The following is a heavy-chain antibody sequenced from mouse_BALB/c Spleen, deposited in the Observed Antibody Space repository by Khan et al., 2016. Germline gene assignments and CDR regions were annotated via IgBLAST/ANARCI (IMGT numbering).Heavy chain of an antibody. CDR3: ATGITPVISKGRDY. CDR2: INTNTGET. Sequence: QIQLVQSGPELKKPGETVKISCKASGYTFTNFGINWVRQAPGKGLEWMDWINTNTGETTYADDFKGRFAFSLETSASTAYLQSNNLKNEDTATYYGATGITPVISKGRDYWGQGNTLTVSS. J-gene: IGHJ2*01. CDR1: GYTFTNFG. V-gene: IGHV9-3-1*01. D-gene: IGHD1-1*01.